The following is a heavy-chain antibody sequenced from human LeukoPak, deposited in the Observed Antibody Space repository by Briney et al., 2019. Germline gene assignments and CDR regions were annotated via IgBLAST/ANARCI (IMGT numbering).Heavy chain of an antibody. D-gene: IGHD1-26*01. J-gene: IGHJ4*02. Sequence: ASVKVSCKASGYTFTGYYMHWVRQAPGQGLEWMGWINPNSGGTNYAQKFQGRVTMTRDTSISTAYMELSRLRSDDTAVYYCARVGVGATVGFSYWGQGTLVTVSS. CDR1: GYTFTGYY. CDR3: ARVGVGATVGFSY. CDR2: INPNSGGT. V-gene: IGHV1-2*02.